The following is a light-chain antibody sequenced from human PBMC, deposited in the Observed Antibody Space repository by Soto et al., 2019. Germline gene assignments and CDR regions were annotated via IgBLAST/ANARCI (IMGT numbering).Light chain of an antibody. CDR3: TSYTTSSTWV. J-gene: IGLJ3*02. Sequence: QSALTQPASVSGSPGQSITISCTGTSSDVGGYKYVSWYQQHPGKAPKLLIYEVTNRPSWVSNRFSGSKSGNTASLTISGLQTEDAANYYCTSYTTSSTWVFGGGTKLTVL. CDR1: SSDVGGYKY. V-gene: IGLV2-14*01. CDR2: EVT.